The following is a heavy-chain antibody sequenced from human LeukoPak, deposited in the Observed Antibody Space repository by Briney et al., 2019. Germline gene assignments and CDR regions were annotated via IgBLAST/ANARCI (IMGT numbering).Heavy chain of an antibody. J-gene: IGHJ4*02. CDR3: ARATVMVRDFDY. CDR1: GFTFSSYA. Sequence: GGSLRLSCAASGFTFSSYAMSWVRQAPGKGLEWVSAISGSGGSTYYADSVKGRFTISRDNAKNTLYLQMNSLRAEDTAVYYCARATVMVRDFDYWGQGTLVTVSS. CDR2: ISGSGGST. V-gene: IGHV3-23*01. D-gene: IGHD5-18*01.